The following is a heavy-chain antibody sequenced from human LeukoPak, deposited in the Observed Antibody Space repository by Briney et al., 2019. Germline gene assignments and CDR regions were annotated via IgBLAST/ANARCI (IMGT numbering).Heavy chain of an antibody. CDR3: TKEYDYRGYLGQGRGYFDY. J-gene: IGHJ4*02. Sequence: TGGSLRLSCGASGFTFSSYAMAWVRQAPGKGLEWVSAIRGTGSSTYYADSVKGRFTISRDNSKSTLYLQMNSLRAEDTAIYFCTKEYDYRGYLGQGRGYFDYWSQGTLVIVSS. CDR1: GFTFSSYA. D-gene: IGHD3-22*01. V-gene: IGHV3-23*01. CDR2: IRGTGSST.